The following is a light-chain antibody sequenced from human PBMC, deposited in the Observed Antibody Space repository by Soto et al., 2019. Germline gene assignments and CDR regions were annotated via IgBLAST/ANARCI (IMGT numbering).Light chain of an antibody. CDR3: HQYNSWPWT. V-gene: IGKV3-15*01. Sequence: EGVMTQSPATLSVSPVDRARLSCRASHSVSTNVAWYQQRPGQPPRLLIYDASTRASDVPGRFSGSGSGREFTLTISSLQSEDFAIYSCHQYNSWPWTFGQGTKVDIK. J-gene: IGKJ1*01. CDR1: HSVSTN. CDR2: DAS.